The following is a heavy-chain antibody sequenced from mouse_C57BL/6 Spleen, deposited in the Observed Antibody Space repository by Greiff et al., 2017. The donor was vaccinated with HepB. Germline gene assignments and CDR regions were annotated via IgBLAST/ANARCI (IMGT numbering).Heavy chain of an antibody. CDR1: GYTFTSYW. Sequence: VQLQQPGAELVMPGASVKLSCKASGYTFTSYWMHWVKQRPGQGLEWIGEIDPSDSYTNYNQKFKGKSTLTVDKSSSTAYMQLSSLTSEDSAVYYCASAPLNYYAMDYWGQGTSVTVSS. V-gene: IGHV1-69*01. CDR2: IDPSDSYT. CDR3: ASAPLNYYAMDY. J-gene: IGHJ4*01.